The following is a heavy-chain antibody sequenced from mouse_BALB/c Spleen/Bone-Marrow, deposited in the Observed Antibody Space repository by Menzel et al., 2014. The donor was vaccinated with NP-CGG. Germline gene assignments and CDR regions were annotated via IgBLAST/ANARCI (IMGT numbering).Heavy chain of an antibody. CDR2: IDPANGNT. Sequence: EVQLQQSGAELVKPGASVKLSCTASGFNIKDTYMHWVKQRPEQGLEWIGGIDPANGNTKYDPKFQGKATIIADTSSNTAYLQLSSLTSEDTAVYYCASYYYGSYGFAYWGQGTLVTVSA. CDR3: ASYYYGSYGFAY. J-gene: IGHJ3*01. V-gene: IGHV14-3*02. CDR1: GFNIKDTY. D-gene: IGHD1-1*01.